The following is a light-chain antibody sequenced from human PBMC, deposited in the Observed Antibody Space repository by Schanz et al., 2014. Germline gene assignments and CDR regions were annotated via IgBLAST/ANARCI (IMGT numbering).Light chain of an antibody. V-gene: IGKV3D-15*01. CDR2: GAS. CDR1: QSVSTK. Sequence: EILMTQSPATLSVSPGERATLSCRASQSVSTKLAWYQHKPGQAPRLLIYGASSRATGIPDRFSGSGSGTDFTLTISSLQAEDVAVYYCQQYYSIPLTFGGGTKVEIK. J-gene: IGKJ4*01. CDR3: QQYYSIPLT.